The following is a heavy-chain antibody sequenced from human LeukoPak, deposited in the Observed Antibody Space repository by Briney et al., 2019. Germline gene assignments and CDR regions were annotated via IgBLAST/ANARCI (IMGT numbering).Heavy chain of an antibody. Sequence: PGGSLRLSCAASGFTFSSYWVHWVRQAPGKGLVWVSPINSDGSSTSYADSVKGRFTISRDNAKNTLSLQMNSLRAEDTAVYYCATAVSQYSISWYLCDYWGQGTLVTVSS. J-gene: IGHJ4*02. CDR3: ATAVSQYSISWYLCDY. CDR2: INSDGSST. CDR1: GFTFSSYW. V-gene: IGHV3-74*01. D-gene: IGHD6-13*01.